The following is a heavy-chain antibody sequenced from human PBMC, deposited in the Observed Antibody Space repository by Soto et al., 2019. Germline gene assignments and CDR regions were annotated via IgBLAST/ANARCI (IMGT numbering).Heavy chain of an antibody. Sequence: GGSLRLSCAASGFTFSSYSMNWVRQAPGKGLEWVGRIKSKTDGGTTDYAAPVKGRFTISRDDSKNTLYLQMNSLKTEDTAVYYCTTDPRNYDSSGSIYYGMDVWGQGTTVTVSS. CDR1: GFTFSSYS. V-gene: IGHV3-15*07. D-gene: IGHD3-22*01. CDR2: IKSKTDGGTT. J-gene: IGHJ6*02. CDR3: TTDPRNYDSSGSIYYGMDV.